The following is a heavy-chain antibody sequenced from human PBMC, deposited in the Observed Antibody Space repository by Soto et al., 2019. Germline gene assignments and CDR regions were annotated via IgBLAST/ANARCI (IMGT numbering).Heavy chain of an antibody. CDR3: APYGSGIYYISRDQY. J-gene: IGHJ4*02. V-gene: IGHV4-34*01. CDR2: IDHNGHT. D-gene: IGHD3-10*01. Sequence: VQLQQWGAGLLKPSETLSLTCAVYGGSFSGYCWSWIRQSPGKGLEWIGEIDHNGHTNYTPSLNSRVTISVDKSKNQFSLRLSSTTAADTATYYCAPYGSGIYYISRDQYWGQGTLVTVSS. CDR1: GGSFSGYC.